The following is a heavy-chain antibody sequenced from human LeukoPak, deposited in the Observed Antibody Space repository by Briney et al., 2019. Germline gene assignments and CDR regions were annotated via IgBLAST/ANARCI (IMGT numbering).Heavy chain of an antibody. CDR2: IYYSGST. CDR1: GGSISSYY. J-gene: IGHJ3*02. CDR3: ARGDVFDI. Sequence: SETLSLTCTVSGGSISSYYWSWIRQPPGKGLEWIAYIYYSGSTNYNPSLESRVTISIDTSKNQFSLKLTSVTAADTAVYYCARGDVFDIWGQGTLVTVSS. V-gene: IGHV4-59*01.